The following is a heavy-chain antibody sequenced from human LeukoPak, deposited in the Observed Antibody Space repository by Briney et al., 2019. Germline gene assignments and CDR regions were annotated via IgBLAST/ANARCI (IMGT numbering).Heavy chain of an antibody. CDR2: IRYDGSNK. CDR3: AKTKIVVYYFDY. D-gene: IGHD1-26*01. Sequence: GGSLRLSCVASGFTFSSYGMHWVRQAPGKGLEWVAFIRYDGSNKYYADSVKGRFTISRDNSKNTLYLQMNSLRAEDTAVYYCAKTKIVVYYFDYWGQGTLVTVSS. J-gene: IGHJ4*02. CDR1: GFTFSSYG. V-gene: IGHV3-30*02.